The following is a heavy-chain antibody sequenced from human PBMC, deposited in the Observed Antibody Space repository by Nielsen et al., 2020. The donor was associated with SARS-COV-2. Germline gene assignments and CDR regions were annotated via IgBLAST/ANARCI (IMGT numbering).Heavy chain of an antibody. V-gene: IGHV3-48*02. CDR3: ARDPPKYSSSSEGDFDY. J-gene: IGHJ4*02. D-gene: IGHD6-6*01. Sequence: GESLKISCAASGFTFSSYSMNWVRQAPGKGLEWVSYISSSSSTIYYADSVKGRFTISRDNAKNSLYLQMNSLRDKDTAVYYCARDPPKYSSSSEGDFDYWGQGTLVTVSS. CDR2: ISSSSSTI. CDR1: GFTFSSYS.